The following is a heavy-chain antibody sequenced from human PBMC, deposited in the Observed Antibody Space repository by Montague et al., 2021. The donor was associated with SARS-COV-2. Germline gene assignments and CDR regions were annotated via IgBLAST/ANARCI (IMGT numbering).Heavy chain of an antibody. J-gene: IGHJ3*02. CDR1: GGSISSSSYY. D-gene: IGHD6-19*01. V-gene: IGHV4-39*07. Sequence: SETLSLTCTVSGGSISSSSYYWGWIRQPPGKGLEWIGSIYYSGSTYYNPSLKSRITISVDTSKNQFSLKLSSATAADTAVYYCARRSGGMVNAFDIWGQGTMVTVSS. CDR2: IYYSGST. CDR3: ARRSGGMVNAFDI.